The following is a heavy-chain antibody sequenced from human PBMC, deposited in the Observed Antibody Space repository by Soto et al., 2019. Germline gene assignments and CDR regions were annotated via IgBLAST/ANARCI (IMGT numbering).Heavy chain of an antibody. J-gene: IGHJ3*02. CDR2: IYWYDDK. D-gene: IGHD3-9*01. CDR3: AQASKKNWFHDGFDI. V-gene: IGHV2-5*01. Sequence: QITLKESGHSLVKPTQTLTLICTFSGCSLSTSGLGVGWIRQPPGKALEWLGIIYWYDDKPYSPSLRSRFTINKDTSKNQAFLTMTKMDPVDTATYYCAQASKKNWFHDGFDIWGQGTMVTVSS. CDR1: GCSLSTSGLG.